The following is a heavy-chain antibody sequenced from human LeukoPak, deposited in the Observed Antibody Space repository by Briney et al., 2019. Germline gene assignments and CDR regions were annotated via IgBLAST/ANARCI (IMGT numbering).Heavy chain of an antibody. J-gene: IGHJ4*02. Sequence: GGSLRLSCAVSGFTFNNYWISWVRQAPGKGLEWVANITPDGSDRYYVDSLKGRVTISRDNTKSSLYLQLNSLRAEDTAVYYCVPGGLAVSAIDYWGQGALVTVSS. V-gene: IGHV3-7*01. CDR1: GFTFNNYW. CDR2: ITPDGSDR. D-gene: IGHD6-19*01. CDR3: VPGGLAVSAIDY.